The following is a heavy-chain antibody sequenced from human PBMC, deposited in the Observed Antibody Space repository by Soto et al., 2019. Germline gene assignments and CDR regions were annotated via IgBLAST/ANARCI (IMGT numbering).Heavy chain of an antibody. CDR2: MSAYSGNT. V-gene: IGHV1-18*01. J-gene: IGHJ4*02. CDR3: ARVGAVAAVDY. D-gene: IGHD6-19*01. Sequence: ASVKVCCKASGYTFTSYGITWVRQAPGQGLEWMGWMSAYSGNTKYAQKFQGRVTMTTDTSTSTAYMELNSLRAEDTAVYYCARVGAVAAVDYWGQGTLVTVSS. CDR1: GYTFTSYG.